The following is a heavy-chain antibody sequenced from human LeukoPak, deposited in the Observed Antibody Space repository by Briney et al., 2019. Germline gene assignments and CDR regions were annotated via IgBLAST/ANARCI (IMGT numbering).Heavy chain of an antibody. CDR2: ISGSGGST. CDR3: AKTPTWGIVVVPAATVAFDY. J-gene: IGHJ4*02. CDR1: GFTFSSYA. V-gene: IGHV3-23*01. Sequence: GGSLRLSCAASGFTFSSYAMSWVRQAPGKGLEWVSAISGSGGSTYYADSVKGRFTISRDNSKNTLYLQMNSLRAEDTAVYYCAKTPTWGIVVVPAATVAFDYWGQGTLVTVSS. D-gene: IGHD2-2*01.